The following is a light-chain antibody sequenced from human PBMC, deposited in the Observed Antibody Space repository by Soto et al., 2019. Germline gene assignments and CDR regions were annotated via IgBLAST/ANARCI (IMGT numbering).Light chain of an antibody. CDR3: QQFNTWPPT. Sequence: EVVMTQSPATLSVSPGESATLSCKTSQSVGINFAWYQQKPGQAPSLLLYGAIPRAAGFPARIIGSWSETELTLTINSLQSQDSAFYFCQQFNTWPPTFGQGTKVDIK. J-gene: IGKJ1*01. CDR2: GAI. V-gene: IGKV3-15*01. CDR1: QSVGIN.